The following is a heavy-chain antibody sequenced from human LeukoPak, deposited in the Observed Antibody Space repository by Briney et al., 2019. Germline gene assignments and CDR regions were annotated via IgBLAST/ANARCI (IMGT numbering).Heavy chain of an antibody. CDR1: GFTFSDYY. Sequence: GGSLRLSCAASGFTFSDYYMSGIRQAPGEGLEWVSYISSSGSTIYCADSVKGRFTISRDNAKNSVYLQMNSLRAEDAAVYYCARDRWELLLWFGEMNHPNYGMDVWGQGTTVTVSS. V-gene: IGHV3-11*01. CDR2: ISSSGSTI. J-gene: IGHJ6*02. D-gene: IGHD3-10*01. CDR3: ARDRWELLLWFGEMNHPNYGMDV.